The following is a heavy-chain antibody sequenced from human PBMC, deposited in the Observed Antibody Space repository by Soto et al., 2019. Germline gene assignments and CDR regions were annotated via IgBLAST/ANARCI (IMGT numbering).Heavy chain of an antibody. V-gene: IGHV3-23*01. Sequence: XESLRLSCAASGFTFGSNAMSWVRQAPGKGLEWVSAISGSGGSTYYADSVKGRFTISRDNSKNTLYLQMNRLRAEDTAVYYCAKGRSFGGVIAVTPYDYWGQGTLVTVSS. CDR1: GFTFGSNA. CDR3: AKGRSFGGVIAVTPYDY. CDR2: ISGSGGST. J-gene: IGHJ4*02. D-gene: IGHD3-16*02.